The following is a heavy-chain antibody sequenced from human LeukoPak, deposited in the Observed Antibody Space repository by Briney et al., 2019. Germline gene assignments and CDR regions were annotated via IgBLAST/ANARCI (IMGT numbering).Heavy chain of an antibody. V-gene: IGHV4-30-4*01. D-gene: IGHD3-10*01. CDR2: IYYSGST. Sequence: SETLSLTCTVSGASISPYYWSWIRQPPGKGLEWIGYIYYSGSTYYNPSLKSRVTISVDTSKNQFSLKLSSVTAADTAVYYCARGYGSGSSQEAFSDYWGQGTLVTVSS. J-gene: IGHJ4*02. CDR3: ARGYGSGSSQEAFSDY. CDR1: GASISPYY.